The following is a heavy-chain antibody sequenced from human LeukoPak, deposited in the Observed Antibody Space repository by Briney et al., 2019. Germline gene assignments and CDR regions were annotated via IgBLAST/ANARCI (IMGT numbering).Heavy chain of an antibody. CDR2: ITYDGITT. V-gene: IGHV3-30*18. J-gene: IGHJ4*02. D-gene: IGHD3-10*01. CDR3: VKEQSSGNYRTADF. Sequence: PGTSLRLSCAASGFTLSSCGMHWVRQAPGKWLEWVAVITYDGITTYFDDSVKGRFTISRDTSKSMLYLQMNSLRPEDTAVYYCVKEQSSGNYRTADFWGQGTLVTVSS. CDR1: GFTLSSCG.